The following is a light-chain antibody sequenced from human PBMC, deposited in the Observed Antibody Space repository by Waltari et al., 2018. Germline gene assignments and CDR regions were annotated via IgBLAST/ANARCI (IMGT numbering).Light chain of an antibody. Sequence: QSALTQPASVSGSPGQSTTISCTGTSSDVGGYNYVSWYQQHPGKAPKHMIYDVSNRPSGVSNRFSGSKSGNTASLTISGLQAEDEADYYCSSYTSSSTLGVFGGGTKLTVL. CDR3: SSYTSSSTLGV. CDR2: DVS. J-gene: IGLJ3*02. CDR1: SSDVGGYNY. V-gene: IGLV2-14*01.